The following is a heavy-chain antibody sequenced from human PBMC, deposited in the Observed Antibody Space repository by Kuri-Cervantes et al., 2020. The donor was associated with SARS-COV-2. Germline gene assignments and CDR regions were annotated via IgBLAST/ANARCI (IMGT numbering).Heavy chain of an antibody. D-gene: IGHD2-2*01. CDR1: GCSISTIY. CDR3: ARMRGIVVVPAAIPSNYWYFDL. Sequence: SETLSLTCTVSGCSISTIYWGWIRQPPGKGLEWIGSIYYSGSTYYNPSLKSRVTISVYTSKNQFSLKLSSVTVADTAVYYCARMRGIVVVPAAIPSNYWYFDLWGRGTLVTVSS. CDR2: IYYSGST. V-gene: IGHV4-39*07. J-gene: IGHJ2*01.